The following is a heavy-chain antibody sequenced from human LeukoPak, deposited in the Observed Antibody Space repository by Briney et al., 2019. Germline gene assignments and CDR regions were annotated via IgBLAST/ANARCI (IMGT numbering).Heavy chain of an antibody. V-gene: IGHV1-3*01. CDR1: GYTFTIYG. Sequence: GASVTVSYKDSGYTFTIYGMHWVGQAPGQRREGMGWINAGNGKRKYSQKFQGRVTITTDTSASTAYIELSSLRSEDTALYYCARDRRCYWRQGTLVTVSS. CDR2: INAGNGKR. CDR3: ARDRRCY. J-gene: IGHJ4*02.